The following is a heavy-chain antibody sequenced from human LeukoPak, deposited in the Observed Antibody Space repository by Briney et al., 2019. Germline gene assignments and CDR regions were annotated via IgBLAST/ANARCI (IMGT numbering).Heavy chain of an antibody. V-gene: IGHV1-69*04. Sequence: SVKVSCKASGGTFSSYAISWVRQAPGQGLEWMGRIIPILGIANYAQKFQGRVTITADKSTSTAYMELSSLRSEDTAVYYCARLGGISDFWSGYPTPNNWFDPWGQGTLVTVSS. CDR2: IIPILGIA. J-gene: IGHJ5*02. CDR1: GGTFSSYA. CDR3: ARLGGISDFWSGYPTPNNWFDP. D-gene: IGHD3-3*01.